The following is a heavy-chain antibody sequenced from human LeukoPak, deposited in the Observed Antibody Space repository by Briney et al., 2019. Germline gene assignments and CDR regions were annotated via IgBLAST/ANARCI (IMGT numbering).Heavy chain of an antibody. CDR2: IYYSGST. CDR3: ARGGARMIVVVPQKYYLDY. Sequence: SETLSLTCTVSGGSISSGGYYWSWIRQHPGKGLEWIGYIYYSGSTYYNPSLKSRVTISVDTSKNQFSLKLSSVTAADTAVYYCARGGARMIVVVPQKYYLDYWGQGTLVTVSS. D-gene: IGHD3-22*01. CDR1: GGSISSGGYY. V-gene: IGHV4-31*03. J-gene: IGHJ4*02.